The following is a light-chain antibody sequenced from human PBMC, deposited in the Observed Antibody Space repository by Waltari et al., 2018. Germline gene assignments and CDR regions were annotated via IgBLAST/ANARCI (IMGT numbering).Light chain of an antibody. CDR2: QYS. Sequence: SYELTQPPSVSVSPGQTASITCSGDKLGDKYACWYHQKPGQSPVLVIYQYSKRPSGILERFSGSNSGNTATLTISGTQAMEEADYYCQAWDSSNVIFGGGTKLTVL. J-gene: IGLJ2*01. V-gene: IGLV3-1*01. CDR1: KLGDKY. CDR3: QAWDSSNVI.